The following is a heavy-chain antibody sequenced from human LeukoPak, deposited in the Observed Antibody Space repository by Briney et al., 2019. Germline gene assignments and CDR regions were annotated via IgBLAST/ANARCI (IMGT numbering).Heavy chain of an antibody. Sequence: GASVKVSCKASGYTFTGYYMHWVRQAPGQGLEWMGWINPNSGGTNYAQNFQGRVTMTRDTSISTAYMELSSLISGDTAVYYCATLIKNSGSFEYYFDYWGQGTLVIVSS. V-gene: IGHV1-2*02. CDR1: GYTFTGYY. J-gene: IGHJ4*02. CDR3: ATLIKNSGSFEYYFDY. D-gene: IGHD1-26*01. CDR2: INPNSGGT.